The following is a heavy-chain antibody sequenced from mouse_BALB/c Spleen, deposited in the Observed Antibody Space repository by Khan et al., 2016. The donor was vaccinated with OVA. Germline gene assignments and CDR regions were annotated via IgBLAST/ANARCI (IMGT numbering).Heavy chain of an antibody. CDR2: IWTDGST. J-gene: IGHJ4*01. Sequence: QIQLKQSGPGLVAPSQSLSITCTLSGFSLTNYGIHWVRQPPGKGLEWLGIIWTDGSTTYNSALISRLTISKDNSKSQVFLKMNSIQTDDTAMYYCARQTDYQYNIVDKWGQGTAVTVSS. V-gene: IGHV2-6-1*01. CDR1: GFSLTNYG. D-gene: IGHD1-1*02. CDR3: ARQTDYQYNIVDK.